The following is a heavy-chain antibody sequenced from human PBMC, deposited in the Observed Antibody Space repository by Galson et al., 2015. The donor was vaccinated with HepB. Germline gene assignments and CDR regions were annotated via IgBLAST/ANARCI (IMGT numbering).Heavy chain of an antibody. V-gene: IGHV4-61*02. D-gene: IGHD4-23*01. J-gene: IGHJ3*02. CDR2: ISSRGST. CDR1: GGSISSGSYH. CDR3: VREWELRPHDVFDI. Sequence: TLSLTCTVSGGSISSGSYHWNWIRQPAGKGLEWIGRISSRGSTNYSPSLKSRITMSVDRPGNQVSLNLTSLTAADTATYYCVREWELRPHDVFDIWGHGTMVIVSA.